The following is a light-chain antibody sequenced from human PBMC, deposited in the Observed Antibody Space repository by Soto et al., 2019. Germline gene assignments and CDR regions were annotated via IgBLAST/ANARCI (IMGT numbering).Light chain of an antibody. Sequence: QSALTQPASMSGSPGQSITISCTGTGSDVGYYNSVSWYQQHPGKAPKLMIYDVTKRPSGVSNRFSGSKSGNTAYLIISGLQAEDEADYFCSSYTTTNSLLFGGGTKLTVL. CDR3: SSYTTTNSLL. CDR2: DVT. CDR1: GSDVGYYNS. V-gene: IGLV2-14*03. J-gene: IGLJ2*01.